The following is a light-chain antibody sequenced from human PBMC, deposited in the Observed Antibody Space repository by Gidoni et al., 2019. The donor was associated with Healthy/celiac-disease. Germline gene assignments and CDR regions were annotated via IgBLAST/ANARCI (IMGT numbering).Light chain of an antibody. J-gene: IGLJ2*01. V-gene: IGLV2-23*02. CDR3: CSYAGSSTPVV. Sequence: QSALTQPASVSGSPGQSITISCTGTRSDVGSYNLVSWYQHHPGKAPKLMIYEVSKRPSGVSNRFSGSKSGNTASLTISGLQAEDEADYYCCSYAGSSTPVVFGGGTKLTVL. CDR1: RSDVGSYNL. CDR2: EVS.